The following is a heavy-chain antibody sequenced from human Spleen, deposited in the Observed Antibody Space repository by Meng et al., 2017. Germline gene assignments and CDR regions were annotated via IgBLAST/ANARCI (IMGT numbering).Heavy chain of an antibody. CDR1: GFNFDDSA. J-gene: IGHJ3*01. V-gene: IGHV3-49*04. Sequence: GGSLRLSCSASGFNFDDSAMSWVRQAPGKGLEWVGFIRSKIFGGGPDYSASVKGRFTISRDDYKSIVYLQMNNLETEDTALYFCTRPARKEATVFGDAFDAWGQGTMVTVSS. D-gene: IGHD3-3*01. CDR2: IRSKIFGGGP. CDR3: TRPARKEATVFGDAFDA.